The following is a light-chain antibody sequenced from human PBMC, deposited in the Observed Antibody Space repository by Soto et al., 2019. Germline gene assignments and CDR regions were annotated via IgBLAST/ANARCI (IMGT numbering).Light chain of an antibody. Sequence: EIVLTQSPGTLSLSPGERATLSCRASQSLSGGYLAWFQQKPRQTPRLLIYSASNRATGIPDRVSGSGSGTDFTLTIRRLEPEDFVVYYCQQHGSLPITFGQGTRLEIK. CDR1: QSLSGGY. J-gene: IGKJ5*01. V-gene: IGKV3-20*01. CDR2: SAS. CDR3: QQHGSLPIT.